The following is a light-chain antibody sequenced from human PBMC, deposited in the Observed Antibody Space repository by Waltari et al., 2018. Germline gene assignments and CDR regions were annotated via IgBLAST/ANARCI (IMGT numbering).Light chain of an antibody. V-gene: IGKV4-1*01. J-gene: IGKJ4*01. CDR2: WAS. Sequence: DIVMTQSPDSLAVSLGERATINGKSSQSVLYSSNNKNYLAWYQQKPGQPPKLLIYWASTRESGVPDRFSGSGSGTDFTLTISSLQAEDVAVYYCQQYHDIPLTFGGGTKVEI. CDR1: QSVLYSSNNKNY. CDR3: QQYHDIPLT.